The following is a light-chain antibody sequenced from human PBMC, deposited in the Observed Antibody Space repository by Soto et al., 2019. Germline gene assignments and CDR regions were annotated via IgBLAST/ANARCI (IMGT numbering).Light chain of an antibody. CDR2: GAS. V-gene: IGKV3-15*01. CDR3: QQYKNWPPLT. Sequence: EIVMTQSPDTLSVSPGDRATLSCRASQSVYINLALYQQKRGQAPRLLMYGASTRATGIPARFSGSGSGTEFPLTISSLQPEDFAVYYCQQYKNWPPLTFGGGTKVEIK. J-gene: IGKJ4*01. CDR1: QSVYIN.